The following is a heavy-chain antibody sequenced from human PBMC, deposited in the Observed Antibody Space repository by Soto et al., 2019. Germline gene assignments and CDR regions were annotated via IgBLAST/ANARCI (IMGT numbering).Heavy chain of an antibody. J-gene: IGHJ4*01. CDR3: ARVMYATWYSFDY. CDR2: ITSGGTI. CDR1: GFTFSSFE. Sequence: GGSLRLSCAASGFTFSSFEMTWVRQAPGKGLQWVSYITSGGTIYYADSVKGRFTISRDNAKNSLFLQMNSLRVEDTAVYYCARVMYATWYSFDYWGHGTLVTVYS. V-gene: IGHV3-48*03. D-gene: IGHD1-26*01.